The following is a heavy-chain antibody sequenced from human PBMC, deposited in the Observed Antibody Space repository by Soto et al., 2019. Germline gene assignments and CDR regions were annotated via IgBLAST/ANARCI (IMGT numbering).Heavy chain of an antibody. Sequence: EVQLVESGGGLVPPGGSLRLSCAASGFTFSSYWMSWVRQAPVKGLEWVGNIKQDGSEKNYVDFVEGRFTISRDNAENSLYLQMNSLRAEDTAVYYCARIASAGRGWDVWGQGTTVVVSS. V-gene: IGHV3-7*01. D-gene: IGHD6-13*01. J-gene: IGHJ6*02. CDR2: IKQDGSEK. CDR3: ARIASAGRGWDV. CDR1: GFTFSSYW.